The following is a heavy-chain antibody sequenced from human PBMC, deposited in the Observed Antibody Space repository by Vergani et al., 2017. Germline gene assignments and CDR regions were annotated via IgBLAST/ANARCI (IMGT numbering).Heavy chain of an antibody. CDR1: GGSISSYY. J-gene: IGHJ5*02. CDR3: ARRYCSSISCPNHWFDP. CDR2: IYYSGST. D-gene: IGHD2-2*01. Sequence: QVQLQESGPGLVKPSETLSLTCTVSGGSISSYYWSWIRQPPGKGLEWIGYIYYSGSTNYNPSLKSRVTISVDTSKNQFSLKLSSLTAADTAVYYCARRYCSSISCPNHWFDPWGQGTLVTVSS. V-gene: IGHV4-59*01.